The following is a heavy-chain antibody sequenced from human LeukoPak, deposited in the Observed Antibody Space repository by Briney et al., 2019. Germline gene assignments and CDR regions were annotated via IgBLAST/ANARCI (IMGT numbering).Heavy chain of an antibody. V-gene: IGHV4-30-2*01. J-gene: IGHJ4*02. Sequence: SQTLSLTCAVSGGSISSGGYSWSWIRQPPGKGLEWIGEINHSGSTNYNPSLKSRVTISVDTSKNQFSLKLSSVTAADTAVYYCATRSGSYVNYWGQGTLVTVSS. CDR2: INHSGST. CDR3: ATRSGSYVNY. CDR1: GGSISSGGYS. D-gene: IGHD3-10*01.